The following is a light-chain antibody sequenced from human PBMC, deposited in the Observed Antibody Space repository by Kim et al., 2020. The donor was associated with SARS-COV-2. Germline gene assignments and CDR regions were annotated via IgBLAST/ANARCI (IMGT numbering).Light chain of an antibody. CDR1: DIGSKS. CDR3: QVWDSSSDHPYV. Sequence: PGKTARITCGGNDIGSKSVHWYQQKPGQDPVLVIYYDSARPSGIPERFSGSNSGNTATLTISRVEAGDEADYYCQVWDSSSDHPYVFGTGTQLTVL. V-gene: IGLV3-21*04. CDR2: YDS. J-gene: IGLJ1*01.